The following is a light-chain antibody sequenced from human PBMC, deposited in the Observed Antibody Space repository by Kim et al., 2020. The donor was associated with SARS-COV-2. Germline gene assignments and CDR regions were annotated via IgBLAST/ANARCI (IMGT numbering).Light chain of an antibody. V-gene: IGKV2-28*01. CDR2: LGS. CDR3: MQALQTPLN. J-gene: IGKJ4*01. CDR1: QNLLHRNGYNY. Sequence: DIVMTQSPLSLPVTPGEPASISCRSSQNLLHRNGYNYLDWYVQKPGQSPQLLIYLGSNRASGVPDRFTGSGSGTDFTLKISRVEAEDVGIYYCMQALQTPLNFGGGTKVDIK.